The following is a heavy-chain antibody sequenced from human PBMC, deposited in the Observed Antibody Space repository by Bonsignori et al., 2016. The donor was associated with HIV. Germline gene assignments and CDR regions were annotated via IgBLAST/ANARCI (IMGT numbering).Heavy chain of an antibody. CDR1: GGTFSSYA. V-gene: IGHV1-69*13. CDR2: IIPIFGTA. D-gene: IGHD6-13*01. J-gene: IGHJ5*02. Sequence: SVKVSCKASGGTFSSYAISWVRQAPGQGLEWMGGIIPIFGTANYAQKFQGRVTITADESTSTAYMGLSSLRSEDTAVYYCAREAGAANWFDPWGQGTLVTVSS. CDR3: AREAGAANWFDP.